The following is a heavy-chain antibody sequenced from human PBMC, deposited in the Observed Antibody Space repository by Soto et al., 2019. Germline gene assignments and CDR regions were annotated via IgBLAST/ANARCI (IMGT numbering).Heavy chain of an antibody. Sequence: ASVKVCCKVSGYTLSEVSIHWVRQTPGKGLEWMGGFDPENDETSYAQKFQGRVTLTEDTSTDTAYLELSSLRSEDTAIYYCAIAAYCSGATCYSGYNWFDPWGQGTQVTV. J-gene: IGHJ5*02. CDR3: AIAAYCSGATCYSGYNWFDP. V-gene: IGHV1-24*01. CDR2: FDPENDET. D-gene: IGHD2-2*01. CDR1: GYTLSEVS.